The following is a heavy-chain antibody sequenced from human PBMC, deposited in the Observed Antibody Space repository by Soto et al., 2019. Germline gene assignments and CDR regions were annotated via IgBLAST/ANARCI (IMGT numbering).Heavy chain of an antibody. Sequence: ASVKVSCKASGGTFSSYAVSWVRQAPGQGLEWMGGIIPIFGTANYAQKFQGRVTITADESTSTAYMELSSLRSEDTAVYYCARDSLGIAAALDYWGQGTLVTVSS. J-gene: IGHJ4*02. V-gene: IGHV1-69*13. CDR1: GGTFSSYA. CDR3: ARDSLGIAAALDY. CDR2: IIPIFGTA. D-gene: IGHD6-13*01.